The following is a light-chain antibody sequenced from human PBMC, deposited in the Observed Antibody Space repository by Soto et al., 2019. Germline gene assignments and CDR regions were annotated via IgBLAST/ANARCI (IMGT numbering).Light chain of an antibody. Sequence: QSVLTQPPSASGTPGQRVTISCSGGNSNIGTNTVNWYQHLPGSAPKLLISSNNQRPSGVPDRFSGSKSGTSASLAISGLKPDDEADYYCEAWDGSLNVVLFGGGTKLTVL. V-gene: IGLV1-44*01. J-gene: IGLJ2*01. CDR2: SNN. CDR3: EAWDGSLNVVL. CDR1: NSNIGTNT.